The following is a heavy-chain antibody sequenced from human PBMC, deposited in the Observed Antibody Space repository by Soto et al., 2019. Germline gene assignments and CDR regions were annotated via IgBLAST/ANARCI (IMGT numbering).Heavy chain of an antibody. D-gene: IGHD4-17*01. CDR1: GGTFSSYA. Sequence: QVQLVQSGAEVKKPGSSVKVSCKASGGTFSSYAISWVRQAPGQGLEWMGGIIPIFGSANYAQKFQGRVTITADKSTSTAYMELSSLRSEDTAVYYCARDKFGDYTYWYFDLWGRGTLVTVSS. J-gene: IGHJ2*01. CDR3: ARDKFGDYTYWYFDL. CDR2: IIPIFGSA. V-gene: IGHV1-69*06.